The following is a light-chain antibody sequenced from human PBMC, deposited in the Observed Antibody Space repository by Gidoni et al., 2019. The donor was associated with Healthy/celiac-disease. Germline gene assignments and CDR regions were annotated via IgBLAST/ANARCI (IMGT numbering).Light chain of an antibody. CDR3: AAWDDSLNGPV. J-gene: IGLJ3*02. CDR1: SSNIGSNT. Sequence: QSVLTQPPSASGTPGQRVTISCSGSSSNIGSNTVNWYQQLPGTAPKILIYSNNQRPSVVPDRFSGSKSCTSASLAISGLQSEDEADYYCAAWDDSLNGPVFGGGTKLTVL. V-gene: IGLV1-44*01. CDR2: SNN.